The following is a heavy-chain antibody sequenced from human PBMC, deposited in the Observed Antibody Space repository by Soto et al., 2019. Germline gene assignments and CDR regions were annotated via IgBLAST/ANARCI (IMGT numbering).Heavy chain of an antibody. J-gene: IGHJ5*02. CDR2: ISYDGSLQ. CDR1: GFAFSSYG. CDR3: VSDRRYGNASVPSS. D-gene: IGHD5-18*01. Sequence: QAQLVESGGGVVQPGRSLRLSCAASGFAFSSYGMHWVRHAPGTGLEWVAVISYDGSLQHYADSVKGRFTISRDNPKTMGVPQISSLRAEATAVYYCVSDRRYGNASVPSSWGQGTLISVSS. V-gene: IGHV3-30*03.